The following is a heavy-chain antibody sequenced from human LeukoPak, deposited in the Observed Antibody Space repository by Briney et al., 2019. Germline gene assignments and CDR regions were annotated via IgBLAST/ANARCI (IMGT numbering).Heavy chain of an antibody. Sequence: PSETLSLTCAVSGYSISSGYYWGWIRQPPGKGLEWIGSIYHSGSTYYNPSLKSRVTISVDTSKNQLSLKLSSVTAADTAVYYCAGGGIVVVLAAIDGRDYWGQGALVTVSS. V-gene: IGHV4-38-2*01. CDR1: GYSISSGYY. CDR3: AGGGIVVVLAAIDGRDY. J-gene: IGHJ4*02. D-gene: IGHD2-2*02. CDR2: IYHSGST.